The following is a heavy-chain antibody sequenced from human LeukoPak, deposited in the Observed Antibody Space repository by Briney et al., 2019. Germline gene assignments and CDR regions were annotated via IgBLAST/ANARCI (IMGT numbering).Heavy chain of an antibody. D-gene: IGHD6-13*01. Sequence: GASVKVSCKASGGTFTNYTISWVRQAPGQGLEWMGGIIPIFGTANYAQKFQGRVTITADKSTSTAYMELSSLRSEDTAVYYCARDFGYSSSCPTSYYYYMDVWGKGTTVTVSS. CDR3: ARDFGYSSSCPTSYYYYMDV. V-gene: IGHV1-69*06. J-gene: IGHJ6*03. CDR2: IIPIFGTA. CDR1: GGTFTNYT.